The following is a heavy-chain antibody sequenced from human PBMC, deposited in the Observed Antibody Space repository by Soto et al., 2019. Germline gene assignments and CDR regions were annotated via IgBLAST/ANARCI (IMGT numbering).Heavy chain of an antibody. Sequence: ASVKVSCKASGYSFTSYAIHWMRQPPGQRLEWMGWINAGNGNTKVPQKFQGRVTFTRDTSASTVYMELSSLRSEDTAVYYCARSIVVVTALDCWGQGTLVTVSS. D-gene: IGHD2-21*02. CDR2: INAGNGNT. CDR1: GYSFTSYA. V-gene: IGHV1-3*01. CDR3: ARSIVVVTALDC. J-gene: IGHJ4*02.